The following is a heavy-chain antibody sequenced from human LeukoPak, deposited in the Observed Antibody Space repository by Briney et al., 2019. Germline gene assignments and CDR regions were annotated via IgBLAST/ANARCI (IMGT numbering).Heavy chain of an antibody. CDR2: ISSSSSYI. J-gene: IGHJ4*02. CDR3: VTDPTVTTYYYDSSGYSSLDY. V-gene: IGHV3-21*01. D-gene: IGHD3-22*01. Sequence: GGSLRLSCAASGFTFSSYSMNWVRQAPGKGLEWVSSISSSSSYIYYADSVKGRFTISRDNAKNSLYLQMNSLRAEDTAVYYCVTDPTVTTYYYDSSGYSSLDYWGQGTLVTVSS. CDR1: GFTFSSYS.